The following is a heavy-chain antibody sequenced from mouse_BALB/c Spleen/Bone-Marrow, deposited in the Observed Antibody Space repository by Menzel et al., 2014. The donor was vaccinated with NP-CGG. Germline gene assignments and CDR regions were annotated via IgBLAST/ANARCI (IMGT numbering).Heavy chain of an antibody. J-gene: IGHJ4*01. CDR3: ARRGDYYGAMDY. CDR2: INPTNGRS. D-gene: IGHD1-1*01. CDR1: GYIFTNYW. Sequence: QVQLKQSGAELVKPGASVKLSCKASGYIFTNYWMHWVKQRPGQGLSWIGEINPTNGRSNYNEKFKSKATLTVDKSSSTAYMQLSSLTSEDSAVYHCARRGDYYGAMDYWGQGTSVTVSS. V-gene: IGHV1S81*02.